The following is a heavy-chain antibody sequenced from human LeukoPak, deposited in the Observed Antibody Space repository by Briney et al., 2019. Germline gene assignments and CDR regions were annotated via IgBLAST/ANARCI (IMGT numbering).Heavy chain of an antibody. CDR2: IYYSGST. Sequence: SEILSLTCTVSGGSISSSSYYWGWIRQPPGKGLEWIGSIYYSGSTYYNPSLKSRVAISVDTSKNQFSLKLSSVTAADTAVYYCARDKKEDYFDYWGQGTLVTVSS. CDR3: ARDKKEDYFDY. CDR1: GGSISSSSYY. J-gene: IGHJ4*02. V-gene: IGHV4-39*07.